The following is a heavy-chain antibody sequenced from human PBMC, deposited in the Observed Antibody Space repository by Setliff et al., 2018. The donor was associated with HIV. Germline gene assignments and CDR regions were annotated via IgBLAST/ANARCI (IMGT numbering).Heavy chain of an antibody. CDR2: T. V-gene: IGHV3-73*01. CDR3: TRPQYFYDIGGSDY. D-gene: IGHD3-22*01. Sequence: GSLRLSCAASGFTLRSYGMHWVRQAPGKGLEWVTAYAASVKGRFTISRDDSMNTAYLQMNSLKIEDTAVYYCTRPQYFYDIGGSDYWGQGTLVTVSS. J-gene: IGHJ4*02. CDR1: GFTLRSYG.